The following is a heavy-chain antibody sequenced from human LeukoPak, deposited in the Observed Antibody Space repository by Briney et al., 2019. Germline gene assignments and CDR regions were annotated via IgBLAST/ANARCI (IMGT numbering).Heavy chain of an antibody. V-gene: IGHV4-31*11. CDR1: GGSISSGGYY. CDR3: SGGYYEYFDY. Sequence: SETLSLTCAVSGGSISSGGYYWSWIRQHPGKGLEWIGYIYYSGSTYYNPSLKSRVTISVDTSKNQFSLKLSSVTAADTAVYYCSGGYYEYFDYWGQGTLVTVSS. CDR2: IYYSGST. J-gene: IGHJ4*02. D-gene: IGHD3-22*01.